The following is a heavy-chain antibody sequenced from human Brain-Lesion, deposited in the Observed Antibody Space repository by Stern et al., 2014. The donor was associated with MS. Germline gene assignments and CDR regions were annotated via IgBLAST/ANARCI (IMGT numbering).Heavy chain of an antibody. CDR2: SDHSGST. J-gene: IGHJ4*02. V-gene: IGHV4-4*02. D-gene: IGHD6-13*01. Sequence: QVQLQESGPGLVKPSGTLSLTCAVSGGSISSSNWWSWVRQSPGKGLEWIGESDHSGSTIYNPSLKSRVTVSVDKSKNSFYLNLRSVPAADTAVYFCARFPASRPHVFDSWGQGTLVTVSS. CDR1: GGSISSSNW. CDR3: ARFPASRPHVFDS.